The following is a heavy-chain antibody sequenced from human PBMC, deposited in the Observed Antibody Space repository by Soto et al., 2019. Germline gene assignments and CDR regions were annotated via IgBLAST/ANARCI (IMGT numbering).Heavy chain of an antibody. V-gene: IGHV1-8*01. J-gene: IGHJ5*01. CDR2: MSPNSENK. CDR3: ARGCGSSWNTGGYNWFDF. D-gene: IGHD6-13*01. CDR1: GYTFTNFD. Sequence: QVHLVQSGAEVKKPGASVKVSCKASGYTFTNFDVNWVRQAAGQGLEWMGWMSPNSENKGYAQKCQGRVSMTRDTSITTAYMELSIMRSEDAAVYYCARGCGSSWNTGGYNWFDFWGQGTLVTVSA.